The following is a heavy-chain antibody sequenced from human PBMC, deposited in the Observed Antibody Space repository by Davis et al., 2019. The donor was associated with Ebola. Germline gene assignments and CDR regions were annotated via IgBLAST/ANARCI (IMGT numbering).Heavy chain of an antibody. V-gene: IGHV3-23*01. CDR2: ISAVGYNT. CDR1: GFTFSDHY. J-gene: IGHJ4*02. Sequence: PGGSLRLSCAASGFTFSDHYMDWVRQAPGKGPEWVSGISAVGYNTYHADSVRGRFTISRDNSKNTLYLQMNSLSGDDTAVYYCATCGFCISTSGVDYWGQGTLVSVSS. D-gene: IGHD6-19*01. CDR3: ATCGFCISTSGVDY.